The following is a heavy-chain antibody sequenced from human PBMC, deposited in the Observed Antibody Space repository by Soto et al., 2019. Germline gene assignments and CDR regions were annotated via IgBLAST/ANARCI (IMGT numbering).Heavy chain of an antibody. D-gene: IGHD1-26*01. CDR3: AADLYHSGSYYQLDY. J-gene: IGHJ4*02. CDR2: IVVGSGNT. Sequence: QMQLVQSGPEVKKPGTSVKVSCKASGFTFTSSAVQWVRQARGQRLEWIGWIVVGSGNTNYAQKFQERVTITRDMSISTAYMELSSLRSEDTAVYYCAADLYHSGSYYQLDYWGQGTLVTVSS. V-gene: IGHV1-58*01. CDR1: GFTFTSSA.